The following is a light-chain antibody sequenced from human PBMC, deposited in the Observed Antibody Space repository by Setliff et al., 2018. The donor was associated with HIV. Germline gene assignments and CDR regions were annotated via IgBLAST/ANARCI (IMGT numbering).Light chain of an antibody. V-gene: IGLV2-14*01. CDR2: EVS. Sequence: QSALTQPAPVSGSPGQSITISCTGTSSDVGGYNYVSWYQQHPGKAPKLMIYEVSNRPSGVSNRFSGSKSGNTASLTISGLQAEDEADYYCSSYTGSSTHVIFGGGTKVTVL. CDR3: SSYTGSSTHVI. J-gene: IGLJ2*01. CDR1: SSDVGGYNY.